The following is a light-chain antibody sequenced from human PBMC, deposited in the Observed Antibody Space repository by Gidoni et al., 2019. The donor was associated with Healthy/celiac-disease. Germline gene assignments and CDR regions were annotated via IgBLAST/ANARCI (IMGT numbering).Light chain of an antibody. CDR2: GAS. V-gene: IGKV3-15*01. Sequence: DIVMPQSPATLSVSPGESATLSCRASQSVSSNLAWYQQKPGQAPRLLIYGASTRATGIPARFSGSGSGTEFTLTISSLQSEDFAVYYCQQYNNWPYTFGQGTKLEIK. J-gene: IGKJ2*01. CDR3: QQYNNWPYT. CDR1: QSVSSN.